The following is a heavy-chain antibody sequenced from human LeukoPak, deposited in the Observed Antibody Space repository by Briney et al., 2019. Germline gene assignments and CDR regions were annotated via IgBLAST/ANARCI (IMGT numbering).Heavy chain of an antibody. J-gene: IGHJ4*02. CDR1: GGSFSGYY. Sequence: SETLSLTCAVYGGSFSGYYWSWIRQPPGKGLEWIGEINHSGSTNYNPSLKSRVTISVDTSKNQFSLKLSSVTAADTAVYYCARVAPKPYFDYWGQGILVTVSS. CDR3: ARVAPKPYFDY. V-gene: IGHV4-34*01. CDR2: INHSGST.